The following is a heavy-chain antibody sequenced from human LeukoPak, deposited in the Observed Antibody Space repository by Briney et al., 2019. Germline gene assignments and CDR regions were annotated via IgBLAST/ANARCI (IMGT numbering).Heavy chain of an antibody. CDR3: AKERINSMTTVTTSPFDY. CDR1: GFTFSSYA. V-gene: IGHV3-23*01. D-gene: IGHD4-17*01. J-gene: IGHJ4*02. Sequence: PGGSLRLSCAASGFTFSSYAMSWVRQAPGKGLEWVSAISGSGGSTYYADSVKGRFTISRDNSKNTLYLQMNSLRAEDTAVYYCAKERINSMTTVTTSPFDYWGQGTLVTVSS. CDR2: ISGSGGST.